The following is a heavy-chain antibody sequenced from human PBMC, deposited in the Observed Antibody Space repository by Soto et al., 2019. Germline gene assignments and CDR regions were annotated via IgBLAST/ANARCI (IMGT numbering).Heavy chain of an antibody. J-gene: IGHJ6*02. CDR2: IKQDGSEK. CDR1: GFTFRNYG. D-gene: IGHD3-3*01. V-gene: IGHV3-7*01. CDR3: ARDRYSYYDFWSGSLPYYYYGMDV. Sequence: PGGSLRLSCAASGFTFRNYGTSWVRQAPGKGLEWVANIKQDGSEKYYVDSVKGRFTISRDNAKNSLYLQMNSLRAEDTAVYYCARDRYSYYDFWSGSLPYYYYGMDVWGQGTTVTVPS.